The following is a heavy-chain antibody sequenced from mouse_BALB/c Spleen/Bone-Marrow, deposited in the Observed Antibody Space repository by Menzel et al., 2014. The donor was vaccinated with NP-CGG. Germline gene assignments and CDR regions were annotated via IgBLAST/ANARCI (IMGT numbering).Heavy chain of an antibody. CDR2: LNPGSGGT. J-gene: IGHJ2*01. Sequence: QVQLKQSGAELVRPGTSVKVSCKASGYAFTNYLIEWVKQRPGQGLEWIGVLNPGSGGTNYNEKFKGKATLTADKSSSSAYMQLSSLTSDDSAVYFCARRNYYAMGYWGQDTTLTVSS. D-gene: IGHD2-1*01. V-gene: IGHV1-54*01. CDR1: GYAFTNYL. CDR3: ARRNYYAMGY.